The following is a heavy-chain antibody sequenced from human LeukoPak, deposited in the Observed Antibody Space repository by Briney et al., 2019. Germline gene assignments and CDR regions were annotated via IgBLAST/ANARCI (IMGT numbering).Heavy chain of an antibody. CDR2: VYNSGST. CDR1: CGSVNSITYY. V-gene: IGHV4-61*01. Sequence: SETLSLTCSVSCGSVNSITYYWSWIRQPPGKGLEWIGFVYNSGSTNYNPSLKSRVTISVDTSKNKFSLKLTSVTAADTAIYFCAGRTKLYSGSGSPGDAFEIWGQGTMVTVSS. CDR3: AGRTKLYSGSGSPGDAFEI. D-gene: IGHD3-10*01. J-gene: IGHJ3*02.